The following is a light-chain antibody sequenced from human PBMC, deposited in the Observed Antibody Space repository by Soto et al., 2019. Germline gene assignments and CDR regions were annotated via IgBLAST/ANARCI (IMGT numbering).Light chain of an antibody. CDR2: GAS. Sequence: EIVLTQSPGTLSLSPGERATLSCRARQSVSSSYLAWYQQKLGQAPRLLIYGASSRATGIPDRFSGSGSGTDFTLTISRLEPEDFAVYYCQQYGSLPWTFGQGTKVEIK. J-gene: IGKJ1*01. CDR1: QSVSSSY. CDR3: QQYGSLPWT. V-gene: IGKV3-20*01.